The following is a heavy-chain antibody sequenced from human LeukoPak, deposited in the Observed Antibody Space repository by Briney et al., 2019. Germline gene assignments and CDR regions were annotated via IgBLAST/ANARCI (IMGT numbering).Heavy chain of an antibody. V-gene: IGHV4-59*10. CDR1: GGSFSGYY. Sequence: SETLSLTCAVYGGSFSGYYWSWIRQPAGKGLEWIGRMYSSGSTNYNPSLKSRVTMSVDTSKNQFSLKLSSVTAADTAVYYCAGVSSDYWNWLDPWGQGTLVTVSS. J-gene: IGHJ5*02. CDR3: AGVSSDYWNWLDP. D-gene: IGHD3-22*01. CDR2: MYSSGST.